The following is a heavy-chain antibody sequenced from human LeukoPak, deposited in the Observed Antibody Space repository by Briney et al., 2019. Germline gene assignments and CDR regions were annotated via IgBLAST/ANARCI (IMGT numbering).Heavy chain of an antibody. J-gene: IGHJ4*02. CDR3: AKVVTRYGEFDY. Sequence: GGSLRLSCAASGFTFGSYAMTWVRQAPGKGLEWVSAISATGGSTYYADSVKGRFTISRDNSKKTVYLQMNSLRAEDTAVYYCAKVVTRYGEFDYWGQGTLVTVSS. D-gene: IGHD2-2*01. CDR1: GFTFGSYA. CDR2: ISATGGST. V-gene: IGHV3-23*01.